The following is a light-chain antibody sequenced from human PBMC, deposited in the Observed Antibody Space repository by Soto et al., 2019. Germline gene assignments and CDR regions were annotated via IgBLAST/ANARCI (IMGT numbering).Light chain of an antibody. Sequence: EIVLTQSPATLSLSPGEGATLSCRASQSVSSYLAWYQQNPGQAPRLLIYDASNRATGIPARFSGSGSGTDFTLIISSLEPEDFAVYYCQQRSNWPVTFGLGTKVEV. CDR2: DAS. V-gene: IGKV3-11*01. CDR3: QQRSNWPVT. CDR1: QSVSSY. J-gene: IGKJ1*01.